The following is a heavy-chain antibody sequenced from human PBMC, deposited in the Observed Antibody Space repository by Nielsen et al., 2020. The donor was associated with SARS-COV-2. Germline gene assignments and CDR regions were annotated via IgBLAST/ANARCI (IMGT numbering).Heavy chain of an antibody. J-gene: IGHJ3*02. V-gene: IGHV1-2*04. CDR1: GYTFTGYY. D-gene: IGHD3-3*01. CDR3: AREGCYDGAGCAFDI. Sequence: ASVKVSCKASGYTFTGYYMHWVRQAPGQGLEWMGWINPNSGGTNYAQKFQGWVTMTRDTSISTAYMELSRLRSDDTAVYYCAREGCYDGAGCAFDIWGQGTMVTVSS. CDR2: INPNSGGT.